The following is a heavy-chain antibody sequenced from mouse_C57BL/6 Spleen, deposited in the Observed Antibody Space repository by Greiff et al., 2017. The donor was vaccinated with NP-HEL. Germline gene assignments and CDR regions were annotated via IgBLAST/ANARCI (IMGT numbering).Heavy chain of an antibody. Sequence: EVQLQQSGPELVKPGASVKIPCKASGYTFTDYNMDWVKQSHGKSLEWIGDINPNNGGTIYNQKFKGKATLTVDKSSSTAYMELRSLTSEDTAVYYCARSPYYYGSSPDWYFDVWGTGTTVTVSS. D-gene: IGHD1-1*01. CDR2: INPNNGGT. CDR3: ARSPYYYGSSPDWYFDV. V-gene: IGHV1-18*01. J-gene: IGHJ1*03. CDR1: GYTFTDYN.